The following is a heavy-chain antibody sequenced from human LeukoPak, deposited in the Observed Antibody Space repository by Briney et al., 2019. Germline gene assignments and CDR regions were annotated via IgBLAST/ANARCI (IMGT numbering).Heavy chain of an antibody. CDR2: INHSGTS. D-gene: IGHD3-10*01. J-gene: IGHJ3*02. CDR1: GGSFSDYY. CDR3: ARRIRGVNDAFDI. V-gene: IGHV4-34*01. Sequence: QPSETLSLTCAVYGGSFSDYYWSWIRQPPGKGLEWIGEINHSGTSNYNPSLKSRVTISVDTSKNHFSLKLSSVTAADTAVYYCARRIRGVNDAFDIWGQGTMVTVSS.